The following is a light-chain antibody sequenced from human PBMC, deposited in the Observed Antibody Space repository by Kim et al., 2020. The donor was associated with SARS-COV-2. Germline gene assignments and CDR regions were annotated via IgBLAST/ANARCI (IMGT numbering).Light chain of an antibody. CDR3: QQYGSSPLT. CDR1: QSVSSTY. J-gene: IGKJ5*01. CDR2: GAS. V-gene: IGKV3-20*01. Sequence: SSGGRTTLSCRASQSVSSTYLAWYQQKPRQAPRVRIYGASNKATGIPERFSGSGSGTDFTLTISRLEPEDFAVFYCQQYGSSPLTFGRETQLEIK.